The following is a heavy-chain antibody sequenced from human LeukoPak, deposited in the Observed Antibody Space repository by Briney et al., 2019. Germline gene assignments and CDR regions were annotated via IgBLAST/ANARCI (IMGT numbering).Heavy chain of an antibody. D-gene: IGHD1-26*01. CDR1: GGSFSGYY. V-gene: IGHV4-4*07. CDR3: AREPNYSGSYLPDY. J-gene: IGHJ4*02. CDR2: IYSSGST. Sequence: SETLSLTCAVYGGSFSGYYWSWIRQPPGKGLEWIGRIYSSGSTNYNPSLKSRVTMSVDTSKNQFSLKLTSVTAADTAVYYCAREPNYSGSYLPDYWGQGTLVTVSS.